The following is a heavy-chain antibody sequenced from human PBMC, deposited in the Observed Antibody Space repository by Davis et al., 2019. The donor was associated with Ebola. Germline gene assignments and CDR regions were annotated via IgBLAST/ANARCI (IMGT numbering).Heavy chain of an antibody. CDR1: GFTFSGYA. Sequence: GESLKISCVASGFTFSGYAMHWVRQAPGKGLEWVAVISYDGSNKYYTDSVKGRFTISRDNSKNTLYLQMNSLRAEDTAVYYCAKGRSRTNYAYYYYYGMDVWGKGTTVTVSS. CDR2: ISYDGSNK. V-gene: IGHV3-30*04. D-gene: IGHD4/OR15-4a*01. J-gene: IGHJ6*04. CDR3: AKGRSRTNYAYYYYYGMDV.